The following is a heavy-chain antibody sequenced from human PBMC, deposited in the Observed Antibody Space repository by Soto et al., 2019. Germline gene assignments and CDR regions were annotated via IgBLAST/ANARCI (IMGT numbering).Heavy chain of an antibody. V-gene: IGHV3-11*05. CDR1: GFTFSDYY. CDR3: ARVMVATYNWFDP. Sequence: QVQLVESGGGLVKPGGSLRLSCAASGFTFSDYYMSWIRQAPGKGLEWVSYISSSSSYTNYADSVKGRFTISRDNAKNSLYLQMNSLRAEDTAVYYCARVMVATYNWFDPWGQGTLGTVSS. CDR2: ISSSSSYT. J-gene: IGHJ5*02. D-gene: IGHD5-12*01.